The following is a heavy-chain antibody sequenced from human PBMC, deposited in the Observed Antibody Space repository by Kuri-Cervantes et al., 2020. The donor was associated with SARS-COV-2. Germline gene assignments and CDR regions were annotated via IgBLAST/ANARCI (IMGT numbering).Heavy chain of an antibody. CDR3: ARPAYSGYGFSFEY. CDR1: GFTFSSYY. J-gene: IGHJ4*02. V-gene: IGHV3-11*04. Sequence: GSLRLSCAASGFTFSSYYMTWIRQAPGKGLEWVSYIRSTGTDIYYADSVKGRFTISRDNARNSLYLQMNSLRAEDTAVYYCARPAYSGYGFSFEYWGQGTLVTVSS. D-gene: IGHD5-12*01. CDR2: IRSTGTDI.